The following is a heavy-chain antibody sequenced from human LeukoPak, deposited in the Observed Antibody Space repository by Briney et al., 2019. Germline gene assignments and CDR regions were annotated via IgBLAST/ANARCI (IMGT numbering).Heavy chain of an antibody. D-gene: IGHD3-3*01. CDR1: GFTFSSYS. CDR2: ISSSSSTI. V-gene: IGHV3-48*01. CDR3: ARGVRRFLEWVSMDV. J-gene: IGHJ6*03. Sequence: PGGSLRLSCAASGFTFSSYSMNWVRQAPGKGLEWVSYISSSSSTIYYADSVKGRSTISRDNAKNSLYLQMNSLRAEDTAVYYCARGVRRFLEWVSMDVWGKGTTVTVSS.